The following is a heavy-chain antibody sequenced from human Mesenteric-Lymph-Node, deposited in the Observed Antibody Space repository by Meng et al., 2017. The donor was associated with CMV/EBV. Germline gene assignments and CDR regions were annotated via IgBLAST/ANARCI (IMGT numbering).Heavy chain of an antibody. J-gene: IGHJ4*02. CDR3: ASGATHDF. Sequence: SLGCSCPVSGFSFSSSRMHWVREAPGKGLEWVSSIRSTSSYIYCADSVKGRFTISRDNAKNSLYLQMSSLRAEDSALYYCASGATHDFWGQGTLVTVSS. CDR1: GFSFSSSR. V-gene: IGHV3-21*01. D-gene: IGHD4/OR15-4a*01. CDR2: IRSTSSYI.